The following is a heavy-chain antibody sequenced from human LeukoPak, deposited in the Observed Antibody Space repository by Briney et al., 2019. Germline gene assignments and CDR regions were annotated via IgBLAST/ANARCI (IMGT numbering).Heavy chain of an antibody. CDR1: GFTFSSYE. V-gene: IGHV3-48*03. Sequence: GGSLRLSCAASGFTFSSYEMNWVRQAPGKGLEWVAYITSSGRIIYYADSVKGRFTISRDNARNSLYLQMNSLRAEDTAVYYCASTGGYGSGTYDYYYFGMDVWGQGTTVTVSS. CDR2: ITSSGRII. D-gene: IGHD3-10*01. J-gene: IGHJ6*02. CDR3: ASTGGYGSGTYDYYYFGMDV.